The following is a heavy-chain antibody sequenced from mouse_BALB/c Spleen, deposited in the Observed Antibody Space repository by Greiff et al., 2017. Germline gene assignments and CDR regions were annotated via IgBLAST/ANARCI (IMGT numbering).Heavy chain of an antibody. J-gene: IGHJ1*01. V-gene: IGHV5-12-2*01. CDR3: ARRVCYFDV. CDR2: ISNGGGST. CDR1: GFTFSSYT. Sequence: EVQLVESGGGLVQPGGSLKLSCAASGFTFSSYTMSWVRQTPEKRLEWVAYISNGGGSTYYPDTVKGRFTISRDNAKNTLYLQMSSLKSEDTAMYYCARRVCYFDVWGAGTTVTVSS.